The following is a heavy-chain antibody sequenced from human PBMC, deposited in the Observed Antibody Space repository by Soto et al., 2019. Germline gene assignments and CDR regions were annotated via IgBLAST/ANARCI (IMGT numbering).Heavy chain of an antibody. CDR1: GGSISGGDYY. V-gene: IGHV4-30-4*01. J-gene: IGHJ4*02. Sequence: SETLSLTCTVSGGSISGGDYYWTWIRQPPGKGLEWIGYIYYTGSTYYNPSLKSRVTISVDTSKNQFSLKLISVTAADTAVYYCARGPRVSRGSDYRRFDYWGQGALVTVSS. CDR3: ARGPRVSRGSDYRRFDY. CDR2: IYYTGST. D-gene: IGHD2-8*01.